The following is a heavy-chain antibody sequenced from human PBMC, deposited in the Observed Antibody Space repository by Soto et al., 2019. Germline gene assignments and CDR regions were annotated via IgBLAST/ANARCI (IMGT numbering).Heavy chain of an antibody. CDR1: GGSTRNYF. D-gene: IGHD3-9*01. CDR3: ARYVNPYDTAVWFDP. V-gene: IGHV4-59*01. Sequence: QVQLQESGPGLVKPSETLSLTCTVSGGSTRNYFWSWIRQPPGKGLEWIGRIYYSGTTNYNYSLKSRVTISLDTSKNQFSLRLRSVTAADTAVYYCARYVNPYDTAVWFDPWGQGTLGTVSS. J-gene: IGHJ5*02. CDR2: IYYSGTT.